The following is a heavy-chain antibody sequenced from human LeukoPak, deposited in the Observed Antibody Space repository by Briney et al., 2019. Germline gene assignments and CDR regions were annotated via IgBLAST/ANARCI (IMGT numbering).Heavy chain of an antibody. CDR3: AKDSGSYSFDY. D-gene: IGHD1-26*01. CDR2: ISSSSYI. Sequence: PGGSLRLSCAASGFTFSSYSMNWVRQAPGKGLEWVSSISSSSYIYYAGSVKGRFTISRDNSKNTLYLQMNSLRAEDTAVYYCAKDSGSYSFDYWGQGTLVTVSS. J-gene: IGHJ4*02. CDR1: GFTFSSYS. V-gene: IGHV3-21*04.